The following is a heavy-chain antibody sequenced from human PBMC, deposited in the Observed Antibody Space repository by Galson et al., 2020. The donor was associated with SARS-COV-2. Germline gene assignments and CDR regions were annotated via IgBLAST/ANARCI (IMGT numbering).Heavy chain of an antibody. J-gene: IGHJ6*02. V-gene: IGHV3-30*04. CDR3: ARELSYYGMDV. CDR1: GFTFSSYA. Sequence: GESLKISCAASGFTFSSYAMHWVRQAPGKGLEWVAVISYDGSNKYYADSVKGRFTISRDNSKNTLYLQMNCLRAEDTAVYYCARELSYYGMDVWGQGTTVTVSS. D-gene: IGHD2-8*01. CDR2: ISYDGSNK.